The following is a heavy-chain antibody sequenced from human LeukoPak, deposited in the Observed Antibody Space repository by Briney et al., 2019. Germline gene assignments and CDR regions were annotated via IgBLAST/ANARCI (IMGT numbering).Heavy chain of an antibody. Sequence: SETLSLTCAVYGGSFSGYYWSWIRQPPGKGLEWIGYIYYSGSTNYNPSLKSRVTISVDTSKNQFSLKLSSVTAADTAVYYCARSTYSSSWPYYYYGMDVWGQGTTVTVSS. CDR1: GGSFSGYY. J-gene: IGHJ6*02. V-gene: IGHV4-59*08. CDR3: ARSTYSSSWPYYYYGMDV. CDR2: IYYSGST. D-gene: IGHD6-13*01.